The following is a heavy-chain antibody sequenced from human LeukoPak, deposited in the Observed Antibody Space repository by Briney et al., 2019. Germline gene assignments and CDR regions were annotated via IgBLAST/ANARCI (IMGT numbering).Heavy chain of an antibody. D-gene: IGHD4-23*01. CDR3: ARDRGYSTFDF. CDR1: AFAFSNYW. CDR2: IKEDGSEI. J-gene: IGHJ4*02. V-gene: IGHV3-7*01. Sequence: GGSLRLSCAASAFAFSNYWMSWVRQAPGKGLEWVANIKEDGSEINYVDSVKGRFTISRDNAKNSLYLQMNSLRVDDTAVYYCARDRGYSTFDFWGQGTLVTVSS.